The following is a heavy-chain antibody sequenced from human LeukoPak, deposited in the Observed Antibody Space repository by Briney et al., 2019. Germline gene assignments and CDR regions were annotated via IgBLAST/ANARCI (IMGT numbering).Heavy chain of an antibody. D-gene: IGHD3-10*01. Sequence: ASVTVSFKSSGYTFTIYYMHWVRQAPGQGLEWMGIINPSGGSTSYAQKFQGRVTMTRDTSTSTVYMELSSLRSEDTAVYYCARDRVTMVRGVISAFDIWGQGTMVTVSS. J-gene: IGHJ3*02. CDR2: INPSGGST. V-gene: IGHV1-46*01. CDR1: GYTFTIYY. CDR3: ARDRVTMVRGVISAFDI.